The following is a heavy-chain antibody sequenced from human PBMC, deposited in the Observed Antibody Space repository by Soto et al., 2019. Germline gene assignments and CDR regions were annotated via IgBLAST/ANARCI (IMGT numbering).Heavy chain of an antibody. Sequence: EVQLVESGGGLVQPGGSLKLSCAASGFTFSDSAIHWVRQTSGKGLEWVGRIRSKANNYATVYAASLEGRFTTSRDDAKNTAHLPMNSLKTQDTAVQYCTRPNDVDYSTFAHWGQGTLVIVSS. D-gene: IGHD1-1*01. CDR3: TRPNDVDYSTFAH. V-gene: IGHV3-73*02. CDR2: IRSKANNYAT. CDR1: GFTFSDSA. J-gene: IGHJ5*02.